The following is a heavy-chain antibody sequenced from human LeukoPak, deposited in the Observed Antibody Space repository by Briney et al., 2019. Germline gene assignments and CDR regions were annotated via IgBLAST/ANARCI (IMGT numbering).Heavy chain of an antibody. Sequence: GASVKVSCKASGYTFTGYYMHWVRQAPGQGLEWMGWINPNSGGTNYAQKFQGRVTMTRDTSISAAYMEVSRLRTDDTALYYCARGEHHSFPYFFNYWGQGTQVTVSS. D-gene: IGHD1-14*01. CDR2: INPNSGGT. CDR1: GYTFTGYY. V-gene: IGHV1-2*02. CDR3: ARGEHHSFPYFFNY. J-gene: IGHJ4*02.